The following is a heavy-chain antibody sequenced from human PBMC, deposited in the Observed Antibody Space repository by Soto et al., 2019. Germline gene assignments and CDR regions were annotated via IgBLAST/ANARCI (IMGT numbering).Heavy chain of an antibody. D-gene: IGHD3-10*01. CDR2: IKEDGSEQ. J-gene: IGHJ6*01. Sequence: GGSLRLSCAASGFIISHYWMSWVRQAPGKGLEWVANIKEDGSEQNYVDSLKGRFTISRDNAKNSLYLQMNSLRADDTAVYYCANTVVRGLGTTVTVSS. V-gene: IGHV3-7*05. CDR1: GFIISHYW. CDR3: ANTVV.